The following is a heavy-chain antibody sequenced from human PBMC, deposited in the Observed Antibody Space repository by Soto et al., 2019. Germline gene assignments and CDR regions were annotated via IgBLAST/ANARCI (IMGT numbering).Heavy chain of an antibody. Sequence: QVQLVESGGGVVQPGRSLRLSCAASGFTFSSYAMHWVRQAPGKGLEWVAVISYDGSNKYYADSVKGRFTISRDNSKNTLYLQMNSLRAEDTAVYYCARDQVMRRYDFWSGPDAFDIWGQGTMVTVSS. J-gene: IGHJ3*02. CDR1: GFTFSSYA. V-gene: IGHV3-30-3*01. D-gene: IGHD3-3*01. CDR3: ARDQVMRRYDFWSGPDAFDI. CDR2: ISYDGSNK.